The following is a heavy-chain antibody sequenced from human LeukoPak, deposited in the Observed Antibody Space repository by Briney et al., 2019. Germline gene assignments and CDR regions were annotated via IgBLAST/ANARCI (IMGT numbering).Heavy chain of an antibody. CDR3: ARVGCSSTSCYYDYFDY. J-gene: IGHJ4*02. CDR2: ISAYNGNT. CDR1: GYTFTSSG. V-gene: IGHV1-18*01. D-gene: IGHD2-2*01. Sequence: ASVKVSCKASGYTFTSSGISWVRQAPGQGLEWMGWISAYNGNTNYAQKLQGRVTMTTDTSTSTAYMELRSLRSDDTAVYYCARVGCSSTSCYYDYFDYWGQGTLVTVSS.